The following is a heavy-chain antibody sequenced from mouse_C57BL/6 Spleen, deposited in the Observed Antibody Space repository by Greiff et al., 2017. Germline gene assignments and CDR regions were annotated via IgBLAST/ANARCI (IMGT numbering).Heavy chain of an antibody. CDR2: IYPGDGDT. Sequence: QVQLQQSGPELVKPGASVKISCKASGYAFSSSWMNWVKQRPGKGLEWIGRIYPGDGDTNYNGKFKGKATLTADKSSSTAYMQLSSLTAEDSAVYFGARGRGNYLDDWGQGTTLTGSS. CDR1: GYAFSSSW. CDR3: ARGRGNYLDD. J-gene: IGHJ2*01. V-gene: IGHV1-82*01. D-gene: IGHD2-1*01.